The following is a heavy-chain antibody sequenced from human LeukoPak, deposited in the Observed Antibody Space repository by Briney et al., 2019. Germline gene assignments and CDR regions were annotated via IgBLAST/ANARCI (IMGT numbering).Heavy chain of an antibody. CDR3: ASGWDFDWSPLDY. J-gene: IGHJ4*02. CDR1: GFTFDDYA. V-gene: IGHV3-9*01. D-gene: IGHD3-9*01. Sequence: PGRSLRLSCAASGFTFDDYAMHWVRQAPGKGLEWVSGISWNSGSIGYADSVKGRFTISRDNAKNSLYLQMNSLRAEDTALYYCASGWDFDWSPLDYWGQGTLVTVSS. CDR2: ISWNSGSI.